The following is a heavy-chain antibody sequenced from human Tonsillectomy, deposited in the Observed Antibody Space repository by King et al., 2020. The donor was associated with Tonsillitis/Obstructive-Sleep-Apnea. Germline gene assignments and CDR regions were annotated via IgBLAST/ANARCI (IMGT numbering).Heavy chain of an antibody. Sequence: VQLVESGGGLVQPGGSLRLSCAASGFTFSSYAMSWVRQAPGKGLEWVSAISGSGGSTYYADSVKGRFTISRDNSKNTLYLQMNSLRAEDTAVYYCAKGGYCSSTSCYYNWFDPWGQGTLVTVSS. V-gene: IGHV3-23*04. CDR2: ISGSGGST. J-gene: IGHJ5*02. D-gene: IGHD2-2*01. CDR3: AKGGYCSSTSCYYNWFDP. CDR1: GFTFSSYA.